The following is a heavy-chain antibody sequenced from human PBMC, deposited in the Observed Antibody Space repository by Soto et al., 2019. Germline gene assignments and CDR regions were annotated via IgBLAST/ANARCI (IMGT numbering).Heavy chain of an antibody. CDR3: ASVRRSRQDYGDYPYFDY. D-gene: IGHD4-17*01. J-gene: IGHJ4*02. Sequence: QVQLVQSGAEVKKPGASVKVSCKASGYTFTSYGISWVRQAPGQGLEWMGWISAYNVNTNYAQKIQGRVTMTTDTTTRPAYMELRSLRSDDTAVYYCASVRRSRQDYGDYPYFDYGGQGTLVTVSS. V-gene: IGHV1-18*01. CDR1: GYTFTSYG. CDR2: ISAYNVNT.